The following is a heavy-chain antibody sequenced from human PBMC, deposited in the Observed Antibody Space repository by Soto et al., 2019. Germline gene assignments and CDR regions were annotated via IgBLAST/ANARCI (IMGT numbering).Heavy chain of an antibody. D-gene: IGHD3-22*01. J-gene: IGHJ5*02. CDR1: GGSISSGDYY. CDR3: ARGYDSSGYYSNWFDP. CDR2: IYYSGST. V-gene: IGHV4-30-4*01. Sequence: PSETLSLTCTVSGGSISSGDYYWSWIRQPPGKGLEWIGYIYYSGSTYYNPSLKSRVTISVDTSKNQFSLKLSSVTAADTAVYYCARGYDSSGYYSNWFDPWGQGTLVTVSS.